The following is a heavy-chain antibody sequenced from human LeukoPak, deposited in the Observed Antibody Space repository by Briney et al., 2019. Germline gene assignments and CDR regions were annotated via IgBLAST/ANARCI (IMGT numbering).Heavy chain of an antibody. CDR3: AGLFGVGEKDHYYYGMDV. J-gene: IGHJ6*02. CDR1: GFTYDDYA. Sequence: PGGSLRLSCAASGFTYDDYAMHWVRQAPGKGLEWVSGISWNSGSIGYADSVKGRFTISRDNAKNPLYLQMNSLRAEDTALYYCAGLFGVGEKDHYYYGMDVWGQGTTVTVSS. V-gene: IGHV3-9*01. CDR2: ISWNSGSI. D-gene: IGHD3-10*01.